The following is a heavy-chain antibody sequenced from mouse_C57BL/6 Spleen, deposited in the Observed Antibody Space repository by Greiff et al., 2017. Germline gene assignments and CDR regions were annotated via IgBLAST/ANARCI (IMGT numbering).Heavy chain of an antibody. CDR2: IWTGGGT. Sequence: VKLMESGPGLVAPSQSLSITCTVSGFSLTSYAISWVRQPPGKGLEWLGVIWTGGGTNYNSALKSRLSISKDNSKSQVFLKMNSLQTDDTARYYCAAFYYGNYEGFADWGQGTLVTVSA. CDR1: GFSLTSYA. D-gene: IGHD2-1*01. J-gene: IGHJ3*01. V-gene: IGHV2-9-1*01. CDR3: AAFYYGNYEGFAD.